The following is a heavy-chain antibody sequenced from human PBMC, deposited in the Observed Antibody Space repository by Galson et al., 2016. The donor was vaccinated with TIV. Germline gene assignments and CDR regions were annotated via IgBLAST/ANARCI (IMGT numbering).Heavy chain of an antibody. CDR3: ARACGSYPCYLDV. V-gene: IGHV1-69*05. CDR2: IIRIFRTV. J-gene: IGHJ6*03. CDR1: GGSLTSYA. D-gene: IGHD3-16*02. Sequence: SVKVSCKASGGSLTSYAVNWVRQAPGQGLEWMGEIIRIFRTVKYAQKFQGRVTITTDDSTGAAYMELSSLRSDDTAVYYCARACGSYPCYLDVWGKGTTVTVSS.